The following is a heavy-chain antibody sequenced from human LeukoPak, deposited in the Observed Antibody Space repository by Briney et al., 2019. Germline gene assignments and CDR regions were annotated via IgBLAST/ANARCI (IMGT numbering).Heavy chain of an antibody. CDR2: IFYSGST. V-gene: IGHV4-59*01. CDR1: GGSISDYY. Sequence: SETLSLTCAVSGGSISDYYWSWIRQPPGKGLEWIGYIFYSGSTKYNPSLKSRVTISVDTSKNQFSLKLSSVTAADTAVYYCARSPSSYSSSWYNPWGQGTLVTVSS. J-gene: IGHJ5*02. D-gene: IGHD6-13*01. CDR3: ARSPSSYSSSWYNP.